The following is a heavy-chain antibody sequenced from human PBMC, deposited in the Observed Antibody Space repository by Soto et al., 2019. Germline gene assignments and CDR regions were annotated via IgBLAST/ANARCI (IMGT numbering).Heavy chain of an antibody. CDR3: ARGPRAAARYYYYYMDV. V-gene: IGHV4-34*01. D-gene: IGHD6-13*01. Sequence: SETLSLTCAVYGGSFSGYYWSWIRQPPGKGLEWIGEINHSGSTNYNPSLKSRVTISVDTSKNQFSLKLSSVTAADTAVYYCARGPRAAARYYYYYMDVWGKGTTVTVSS. CDR2: INHSGST. CDR1: GGSFSGYY. J-gene: IGHJ6*03.